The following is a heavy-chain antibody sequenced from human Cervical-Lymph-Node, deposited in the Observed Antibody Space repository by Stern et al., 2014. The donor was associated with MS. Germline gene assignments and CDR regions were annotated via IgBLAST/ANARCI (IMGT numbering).Heavy chain of an antibody. V-gene: IGHV4-61*02. CDR2: IYTSGSA. D-gene: IGHD2-21*02. CDR3: ARGDRRLRAFDL. CDR1: GASMTTGSYY. J-gene: IGHJ3*01. Sequence: QLQESVPGLVKPSQTLSLTCTVSGASMTTGSYYWNWIRQPAGKGVEWIGQIYTSGSASYHPSLKNRLSMSVDTSKNQFSLILSSVTAADTAVYYCARGDRRLRAFDLWGQGTMVTVSS.